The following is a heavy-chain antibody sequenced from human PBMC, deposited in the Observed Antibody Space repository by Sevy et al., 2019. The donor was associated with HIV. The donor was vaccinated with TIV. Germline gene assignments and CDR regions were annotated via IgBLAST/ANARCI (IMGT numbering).Heavy chain of an antibody. Sequence: GGSLRLSCAASGFTFSNAWMSWVRQAPGKGLEWVGRIKSKTDGGTRDLAAPVKGRIIISRDDSGNTLYLQMNSLKIEDTGVYYCATGLGKSEFDYWGQGTLVTVSS. J-gene: IGHJ4*02. CDR1: GFTFSNAW. CDR2: IKSKTDGGTR. CDR3: ATGLGKSEFDY. V-gene: IGHV3-15*05. D-gene: IGHD3-9*01.